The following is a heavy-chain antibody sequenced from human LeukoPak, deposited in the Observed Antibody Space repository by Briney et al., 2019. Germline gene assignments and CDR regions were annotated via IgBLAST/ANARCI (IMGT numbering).Heavy chain of an antibody. V-gene: IGHV5-51*01. CDR2: IYPGDSDT. CDR1: GYSFTSYW. CDR3: ARHVIAVAGTISYCFDY. Sequence: PGESLKISCKGSGYSFTSYWIGWVRQMPGKGLEWMGIIYPGDSDTRYSPSFQGQVTISADKSISTAYLQWSSLKASDTAMYYCARHVIAVAGTISYCFDYWGQGTLVTVSS. J-gene: IGHJ4*02. D-gene: IGHD6-19*01.